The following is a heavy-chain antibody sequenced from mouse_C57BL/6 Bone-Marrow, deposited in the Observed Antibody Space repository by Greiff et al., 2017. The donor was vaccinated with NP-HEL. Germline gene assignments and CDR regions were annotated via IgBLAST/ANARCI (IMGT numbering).Heavy chain of an antibody. J-gene: IGHJ2*01. CDR2: IYPGDGDT. CDR1: GYAFSSYW. D-gene: IGHD2-1*01. Sequence: VQLQQSGAELVKPGASVKISCKASGYAFSSYWMNWVKQRPGKGLEWIGQIYPGDGDTNYNGKFKGKATLTADKSSSTAYMQLSSLTSEDSAVYFCASIYYGNYFGYWGQGTTLTVSS. CDR3: ASIYYGNYFGY. V-gene: IGHV1-80*01.